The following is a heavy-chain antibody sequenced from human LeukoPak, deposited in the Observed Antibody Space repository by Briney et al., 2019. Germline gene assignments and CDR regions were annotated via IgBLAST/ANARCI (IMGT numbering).Heavy chain of an antibody. Sequence: KPSETLSLTCTVSGRSISSGDYYWSWIRQHPGKGLEWIGYIYYSGDTYYNPSLKSRVTISVDTSKNQFSLKLSSVTAADTAVYYCARAPRDTNSWYYFDYWGQGPLVSVSS. V-gene: IGHV4-31*02. J-gene: IGHJ4*02. D-gene: IGHD5-18*01. CDR1: GRSISSGDYY. CDR2: IYYSGDT. CDR3: ARAPRDTNSWYYFDY.